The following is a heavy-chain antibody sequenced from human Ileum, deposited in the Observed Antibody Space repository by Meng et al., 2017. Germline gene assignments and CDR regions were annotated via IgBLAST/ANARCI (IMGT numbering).Heavy chain of an antibody. CDR3: AANSGKKMHS. V-gene: IGHV4-4*02. Sequence: GHIQGAGPGLVKPSGTLSLTCAVSGDSISTTNWWNWVRQPPGEGLEWIGEIYHSGLVNYNLSLKSRVTLSIDKSKNQFSLKLISVTAADTGVYYCAANSGKKMHSWGQGTLVTVSS. CDR1: GDSISTTNW. D-gene: IGHD4-23*01. CDR2: IYHSGLV. J-gene: IGHJ4*02.